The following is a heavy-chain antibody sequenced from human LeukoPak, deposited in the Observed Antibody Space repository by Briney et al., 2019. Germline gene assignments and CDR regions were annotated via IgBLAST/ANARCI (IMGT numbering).Heavy chain of an antibody. CDR1: GFTFSSYA. V-gene: IGHV3-23*01. J-gene: IGHJ1*01. D-gene: IGHD3-22*01. CDR2: SRGSGGST. Sequence: GGSLRLSCAASGFTFSSYAMSWVRQAPGKGLEWVSASRGSGGSTYYADSVKGRFTISRDNSKNTLYLQMNSLRAEDTAVYYCARDSYYYDSSGLITEYFQHWGQGTLVTVSS. CDR3: ARDSYYYDSSGLITEYFQH.